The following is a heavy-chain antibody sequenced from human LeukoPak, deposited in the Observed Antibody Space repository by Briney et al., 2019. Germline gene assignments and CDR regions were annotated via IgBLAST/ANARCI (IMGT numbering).Heavy chain of an antibody. J-gene: IGHJ6*03. CDR1: GGTFSSYA. V-gene: IGHV1-69*05. CDR3: ARAQTYYDFWSGYRDYYYYYYMDV. Sequence: ASVKVSCKASGGTFSSYAISWVRQAPGQGLEWMGGIIPIFGTANYAQKFQGRVTITTDESTSTAYMELSSLSSEDTAVYYCARAQTYYDFWSGYRDYYYYYYMDVWGKGTTVTVSS. D-gene: IGHD3-3*01. CDR2: IIPIFGTA.